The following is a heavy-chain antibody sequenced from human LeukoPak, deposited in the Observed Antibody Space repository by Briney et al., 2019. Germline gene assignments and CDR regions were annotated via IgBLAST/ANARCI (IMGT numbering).Heavy chain of an antibody. D-gene: IGHD1-1*01. J-gene: IGHJ4*02. CDR2: IIPIFGTA. CDR3: ARSNWNDDYYFDY. V-gene: IGHV1-69*13. Sequence: SVKVSCKASGGTFSSYAISWVRQAPGQGLEWMGGIIPIFGTANYAQKFQGRVTITADESTSTAYMELSSLRSEDTAVYYCARSNWNDDYYFDYWGQGTLVTVSS. CDR1: GGTFSSYA.